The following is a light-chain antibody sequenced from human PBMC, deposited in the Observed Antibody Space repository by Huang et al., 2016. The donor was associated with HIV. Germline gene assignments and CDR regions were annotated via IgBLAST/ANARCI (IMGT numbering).Light chain of an antibody. Sequence: EIVLTQSPDTLSLSPGERATLSCRASQSVSSYLSCYQQKPGQAPRLLIYDASNRATGIPPRFSGSGSGTDFTLTISSLEPEDCAVYYCQQRSNWPAVTFGGGTKVEIK. CDR3: QQRSNWPAVT. J-gene: IGKJ4*01. CDR1: QSVSSY. CDR2: DAS. V-gene: IGKV3-11*01.